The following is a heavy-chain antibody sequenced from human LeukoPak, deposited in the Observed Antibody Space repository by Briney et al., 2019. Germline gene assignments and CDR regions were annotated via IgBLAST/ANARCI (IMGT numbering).Heavy chain of an antibody. J-gene: IGHJ3*02. Sequence: SETLSLTCNVSGASISSYYWSWIRQPAGKGLEWIGRIYTSANTNYNPSFKSRATISIDRSKNQFSLNLPSVTAADTAVYYCARDRIWNDAGQDPFCIWGQRTMVTVSS. CDR2: IYTSANT. V-gene: IGHV4-4*07. D-gene: IGHD1-1*01. CDR3: ARDRIWNDAGQDPFCI. CDR1: GASISSYY.